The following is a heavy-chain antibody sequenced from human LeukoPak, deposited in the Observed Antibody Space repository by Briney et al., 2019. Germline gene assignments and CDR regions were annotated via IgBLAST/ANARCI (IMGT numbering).Heavy chain of an antibody. CDR2: IWYDGSNK. D-gene: IGHD6-19*01. CDR3: ARDDDPIAVAGTFDY. J-gene: IGHJ4*02. V-gene: IGHV3-33*01. CDR1: GFTFSSYG. Sequence: PGGSLRLSCAASGFTFSSYGMHWVRQAPGKGLDWVTVIWYDGSNKYYADSVKGRFTISRDNSKNTLYLQMNSLRAEDTAVCYCARDDDPIAVAGTFDYWGQGTLVTVSS.